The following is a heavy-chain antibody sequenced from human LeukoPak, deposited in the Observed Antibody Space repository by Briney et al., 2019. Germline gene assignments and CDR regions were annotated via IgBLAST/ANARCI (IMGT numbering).Heavy chain of an antibody. CDR3: ARIEADGYYSSYWSFDL. J-gene: IGHJ2*01. Sequence: PSETLSLTCSVSGVSISSRIYYWGWIRQPPGKGLEWIGSIYYTGNTYYNPSLKSRVTLSVDTSKNQFSLILSSVTAADTAVYHCARIEADGYYSSYWSFDLWGRGTLVTVSS. V-gene: IGHV4-39*07. CDR1: GVSISSRIYY. D-gene: IGHD3-22*01. CDR2: IYYTGNT.